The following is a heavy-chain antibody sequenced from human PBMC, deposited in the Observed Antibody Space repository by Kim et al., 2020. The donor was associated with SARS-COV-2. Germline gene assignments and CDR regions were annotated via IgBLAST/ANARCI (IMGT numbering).Heavy chain of an antibody. D-gene: IGHD4-17*01. Sequence: VKGRFTISRDKSKNTLYLQMNSLRAEDTAVYYCARVGRYDYDDYYGWFDPWGQGTLVTVSS. CDR3: ARVGRYDYDDYYGWFDP. V-gene: IGHV3-30*01. J-gene: IGHJ5*02.